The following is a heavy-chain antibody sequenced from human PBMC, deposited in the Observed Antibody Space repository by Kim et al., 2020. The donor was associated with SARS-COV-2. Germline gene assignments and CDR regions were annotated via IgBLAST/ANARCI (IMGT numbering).Heavy chain of an antibody. CDR1: GYIFTSYG. J-gene: IGHJ6*02. CDR2: IFTHNGNT. V-gene: IGHV1-18*01. D-gene: IGHD5-18*01. Sequence: ASVKVSCKASGYIFTSYGVTWVRQAPGQGLEWMGWIFTHNGNTNIAQKFQGRVTMTTDTSTSTAYMELRSLRSDDTAVYYCARGGVHIYGIGSGDFNYYAMAVWGQGTTVTVSS. CDR3: ARGGVHIYGIGSGDFNYYAMAV.